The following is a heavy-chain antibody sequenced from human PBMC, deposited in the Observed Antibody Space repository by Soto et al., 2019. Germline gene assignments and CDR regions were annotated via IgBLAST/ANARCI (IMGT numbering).Heavy chain of an antibody. CDR2: IYTSGST. CDR3: ARENFNWNYDWFDP. D-gene: IGHD1-7*01. J-gene: IGHJ5*02. CDR1: GGSISSYY. Sequence: PSETLSLTCAVYGGSISSYYWSWIRQPAGKGLEWIGRIYTSGSTNYNPSLKSRVTMSVDTSKNQFSLKLSSVTAADTAVYYCARENFNWNYDWFDPWGQGTLVTVSS. V-gene: IGHV4-4*07.